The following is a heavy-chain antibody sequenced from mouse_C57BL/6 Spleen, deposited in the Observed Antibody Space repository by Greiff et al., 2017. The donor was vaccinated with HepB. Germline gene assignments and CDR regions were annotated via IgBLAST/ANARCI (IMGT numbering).Heavy chain of an antibody. CDR2: ISYDGSN. Sequence: VQLKESGPGLVKPSQSLSLTCSVTGYSITSGYYWNWIRQFPGNKLEWMGYISYDGSNNYNPSLKNRISITRDTSKNQFFLKLNSVTTEDTATYYCARGEIAYWGQGTLVTVSA. CDR1: GYSITSGYY. V-gene: IGHV3-6*01. CDR3: ARGEIAY. J-gene: IGHJ3*01. D-gene: IGHD5-1-1*01.